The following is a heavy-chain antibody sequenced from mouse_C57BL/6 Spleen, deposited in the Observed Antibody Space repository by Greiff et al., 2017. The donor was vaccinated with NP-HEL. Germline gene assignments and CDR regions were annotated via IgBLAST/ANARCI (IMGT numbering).Heavy chain of an antibody. CDR2: IDPEDGDT. Sequence: EVQLQQSGAELVRPGASVKLSCTASGFNIKDYYMHWVKQRPEQGLEWIGRIDPEDGDTEYATKFQGKATMTADTSTNTAYLKLSSLTSEDTAVYYCTLDSSGYPFAYWGQGTLVTVSA. V-gene: IGHV14-1*01. D-gene: IGHD3-2*02. J-gene: IGHJ3*01. CDR3: TLDSSGYPFAY. CDR1: GFNIKDYY.